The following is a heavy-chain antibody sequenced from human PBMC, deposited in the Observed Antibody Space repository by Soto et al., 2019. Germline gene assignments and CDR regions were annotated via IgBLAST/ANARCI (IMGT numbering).Heavy chain of an antibody. CDR3: AHRVLRTVFGLVTTTAIYFDF. V-gene: IGHV2-5*02. CDR1: GFSLTTSGVG. CDR2: IYWDDDK. Sequence: QITLNESGPTVVRPTETLTLTCRFSGFSLTTSGVGVGWVRQSPGKAPEWLALIYWDDDKRYSESLKSSLTITNDTSKNQVVLTVANLDPTDTATYYCAHRVLRTVFGLVTTTAIYFDFWGQGTPVAVSS. J-gene: IGHJ4*02. D-gene: IGHD3-3*01.